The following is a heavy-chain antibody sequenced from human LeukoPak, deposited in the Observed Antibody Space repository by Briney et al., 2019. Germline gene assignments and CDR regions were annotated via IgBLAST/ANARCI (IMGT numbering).Heavy chain of an antibody. CDR2: ISGSGSST. CDR3: AKHQSDYWEFDY. Sequence: GGSLRLSCAASGFTFSSYAMSWVRRAPGKGLEWVSTISGSGSSTYYADSVKGRFTISRDNSKNTLYLQMNSLRAEDTAIYYCAKHQSDYWEFDYWGQGTLVTVSS. J-gene: IGHJ4*02. D-gene: IGHD5-12*01. CDR1: GFTFSSYA. V-gene: IGHV3-23*01.